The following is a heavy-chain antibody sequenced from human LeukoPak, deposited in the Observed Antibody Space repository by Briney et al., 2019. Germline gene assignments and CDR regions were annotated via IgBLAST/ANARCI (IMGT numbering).Heavy chain of an antibody. CDR2: INHSGST. J-gene: IGHJ5*02. D-gene: IGHD6-6*01. V-gene: IGHV4-34*01. CDR3: ARGRRSSSSPPVNWFNP. Sequence: SETLSLTCAVYGGSFSGYYWSWIRQPPGKGLEWIGEINHSGSTNYNPSLKSRVTISVDTSKNQFSLKLSSVTAADRAVYYCARGRRSSSSPPVNWFNPWGQGTLVTLSS. CDR1: GGSFSGYY.